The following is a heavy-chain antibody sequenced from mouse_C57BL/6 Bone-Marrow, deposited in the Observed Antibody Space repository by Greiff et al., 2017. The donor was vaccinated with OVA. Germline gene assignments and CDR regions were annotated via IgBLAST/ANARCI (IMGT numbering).Heavy chain of an antibody. V-gene: IGHV1-81*01. Sequence: VQLQQSGAELARPGASVKLSCKASGYTFTSYGISWVKQRTGQGLEWIGEIYPRSGNTYYNEKFKGKATLTADKSSSTAYMELRSLTSEDSCGYFCAGSIYYGYGGTAWFAYWGQGTLVTVSA. CDR3: AGSIYYGYGGTAWFAY. CDR1: GYTFTSYG. J-gene: IGHJ3*01. CDR2: IYPRSGNT. D-gene: IGHD2-2*01.